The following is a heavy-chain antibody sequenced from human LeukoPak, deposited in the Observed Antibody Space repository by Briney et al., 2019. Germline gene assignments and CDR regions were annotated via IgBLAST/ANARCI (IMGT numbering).Heavy chain of an antibody. CDR1: GYTLTELS. Sequence: ASVKVSCKVSGYTLTELSMHWVRQAPGKGLEWMGGFDPEDGETIYAQKFQGRVTMTEDTSTDTAYMELSSLRSEDTAVYYCATSRPNYDSSGYYYNWFDPWGQGTLVTVSS. CDR2: FDPEDGET. V-gene: IGHV1-24*01. D-gene: IGHD3-22*01. J-gene: IGHJ5*02. CDR3: ATSRPNYDSSGYYYNWFDP.